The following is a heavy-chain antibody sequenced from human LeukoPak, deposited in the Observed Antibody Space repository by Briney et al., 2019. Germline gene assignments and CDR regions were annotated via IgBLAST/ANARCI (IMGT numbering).Heavy chain of an antibody. Sequence: GGSLRLSCAASGFTFSDYSMNWVRQAPGKGLEWVSYISPGTIYYADSVKGRFTISRDNAKNSLYLQMNSLRAEDTAVYYCTRDGRVAYEMDVWGQGTTVTVSS. CDR2: ISPGTI. J-gene: IGHJ6*02. CDR1: GFTFSDYS. V-gene: IGHV3-48*01. D-gene: IGHD2-15*01. CDR3: TRDGRVAYEMDV.